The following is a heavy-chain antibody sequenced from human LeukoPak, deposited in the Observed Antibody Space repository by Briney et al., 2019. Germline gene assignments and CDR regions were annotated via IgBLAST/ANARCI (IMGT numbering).Heavy chain of an antibody. Sequence: GGSLRLSCAASGFTFSSYSMNWVRRAPGKGLEWVSYISSSSSTIYYADSVKGRFTISRDNAKNSLYLQMNSLRDEDTAVYYCARDKLYSSGWYYGMDVWGQGTTVTVSS. D-gene: IGHD6-19*01. J-gene: IGHJ6*02. CDR2: ISSSSSTI. CDR1: GFTFSSYS. V-gene: IGHV3-48*02. CDR3: ARDKLYSSGWYYGMDV.